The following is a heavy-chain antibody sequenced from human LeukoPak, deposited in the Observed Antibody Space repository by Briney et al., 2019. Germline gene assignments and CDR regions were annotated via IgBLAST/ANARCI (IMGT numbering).Heavy chain of an antibody. D-gene: IGHD5-12*01. CDR3: ARDEYSGLYYYMDV. J-gene: IGHJ6*03. CDR2: IGSTTNSI. Sequence: PGGSLRLSCAASGFSFSSYEMNWVRQAPGKGLEWVSYIGSTTNSIYYADSVKGRFTISRDNAKKSLHLQMNSLRAEDTAVYYCARDEYSGLYYYMDVWGKGTTVTASS. V-gene: IGHV3-48*03. CDR1: GFSFSSYE.